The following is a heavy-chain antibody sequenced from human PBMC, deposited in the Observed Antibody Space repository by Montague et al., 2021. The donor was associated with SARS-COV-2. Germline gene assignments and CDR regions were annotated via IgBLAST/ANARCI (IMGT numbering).Heavy chain of an antibody. CDR2: LYYSGTT. Sequence: SETLSLTCSVSSGSIISSGYYWGRIRPPPGQELVWIGNLYYSGTTYSNPYLQSRGTISVDTSKNHLSLRLSSVTAADTAVYFCARGMIRGVTTPFDYWGQGSQVTVSS. D-gene: IGHD3-10*01. CDR1: SGSIISSGYY. V-gene: IGHV4-39*02. CDR3: ARGMIRGVTTPFDY. J-gene: IGHJ4*02.